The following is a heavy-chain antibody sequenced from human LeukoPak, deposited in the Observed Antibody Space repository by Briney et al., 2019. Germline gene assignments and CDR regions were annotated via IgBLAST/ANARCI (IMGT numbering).Heavy chain of an antibody. V-gene: IGHV4-59*01. J-gene: IGHJ6*02. CDR1: GGSISSYY. D-gene: IGHD2-21*02. Sequence: PSETLSLTCTVSGGSISSYYWSWIRRPPGKGLEWIGYIYYSGSTNYNPSLKSRVTISADTSKNQFSLKLSSVTAADTAVYYCARDGEYCGGDCYSPGMDVWGQGTTVTVSS. CDR3: ARDGEYCGGDCYSPGMDV. CDR2: IYYSGST.